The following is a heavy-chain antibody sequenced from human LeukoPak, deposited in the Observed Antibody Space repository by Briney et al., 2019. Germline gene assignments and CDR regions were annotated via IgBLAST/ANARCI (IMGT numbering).Heavy chain of an antibody. D-gene: IGHD3-3*02. J-gene: IGHJ4*02. CDR2: FYYTGST. CDR1: GGAISSNNL. CDR3: GSTTIFGVVISATNF. Sequence: SETLSLTCTVSGGAISSNNLWGWIRQPPGKGLEWIGSFYYTGSTYYNPSLNGRVTISVDPPKNQFSLKLNSVTAADTAVYYCGSTTIFGVVISATNFWGQGTLVTVSS. V-gene: IGHV4-39*01.